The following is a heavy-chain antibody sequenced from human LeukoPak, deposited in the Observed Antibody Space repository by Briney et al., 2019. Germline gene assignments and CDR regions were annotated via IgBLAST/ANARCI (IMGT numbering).Heavy chain of an antibody. CDR1: GYILTELS. CDR3: ATDRPDYYDSSGPSDY. J-gene: IGHJ4*02. D-gene: IGHD3-22*01. V-gene: IGHV1-24*01. CDR2: FDPEDGET. Sequence: ASVKVSYKVSGYILTELSMNWVRQAPGKGLEWMGGFDPEDGETIYAQKFQGRVTMTEDTSTDTAYMELSSLRSEDTAVYYCATDRPDYYDSSGPSDYWGQGTLVTVS.